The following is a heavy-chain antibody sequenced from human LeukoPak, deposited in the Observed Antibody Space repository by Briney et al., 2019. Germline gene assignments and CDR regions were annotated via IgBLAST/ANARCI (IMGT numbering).Heavy chain of an antibody. CDR1: GYTFNSYY. Sequence: EASVKVSCKASGYTFNSYYMHWVRQAPGQGLEWMGIINPSGDFTSYAQKFQGRVTMTKDTSTSTVYMELSSLRSGDTAVFYCARDAMTSVTTSPYYFDYWGQGTLVTVSS. CDR3: ARDAMTSVTTSPYYFDY. V-gene: IGHV1-46*02. J-gene: IGHJ4*02. CDR2: INPSGDFT. D-gene: IGHD4-17*01.